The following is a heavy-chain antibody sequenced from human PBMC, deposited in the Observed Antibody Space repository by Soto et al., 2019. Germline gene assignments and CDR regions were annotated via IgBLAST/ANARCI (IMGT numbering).Heavy chain of an antibody. CDR1: GGSISSSSYY. CDR3: ARQGTYDFWSGYLPPSYYYGMDV. Sequence: SETLSLTCTVSGGSISSSSYYWGWIRQPPGKGLEWIGSFYYSGSIYYNPSLKSRVTISVDTSKNQFSLKLSSVTAADTAVYYCARQGTYDFWSGYLPPSYYYGMDVWGQGTTVTVSS. V-gene: IGHV4-39*01. CDR2: FYYSGSI. J-gene: IGHJ6*02. D-gene: IGHD3-3*01.